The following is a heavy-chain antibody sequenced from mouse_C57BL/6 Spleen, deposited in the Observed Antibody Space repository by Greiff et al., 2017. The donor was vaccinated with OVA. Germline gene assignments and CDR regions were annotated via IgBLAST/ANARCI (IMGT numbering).Heavy chain of an antibody. CDR2: ISSGGSYT. CDR3: ARRGGRYYAMDY. Sequence: EVQLVESGGDLVKPGGSLKLSCAASGFTFSSYGMSWVRQTPDKRLEWVATISSGGSYTYYPDSVKGRFTISRANAKNTLYLQMSSLKSEGTAMYYCARRGGRYYAMDYWGQGTSVTVSS. V-gene: IGHV5-6*01. CDR1: GFTFSSYG. J-gene: IGHJ4*01.